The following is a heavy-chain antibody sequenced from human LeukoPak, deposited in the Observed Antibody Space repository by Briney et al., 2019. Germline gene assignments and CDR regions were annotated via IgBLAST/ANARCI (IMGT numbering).Heavy chain of an antibody. V-gene: IGHV1-69*13. CDR2: IIPIFGTA. Sequence: GASVKVSCKASGGTFSSYAISWVRQAPGQGLEWMGGIIPIFGTANYAQKFQGRVTITGEESTSTAYMELSSLRSEDTAVYYCARARMDYDSSGYYEDYWGQGTLVTVSS. J-gene: IGHJ4*02. CDR1: GGTFSSYA. D-gene: IGHD3-22*01. CDR3: ARARMDYDSSGYYEDY.